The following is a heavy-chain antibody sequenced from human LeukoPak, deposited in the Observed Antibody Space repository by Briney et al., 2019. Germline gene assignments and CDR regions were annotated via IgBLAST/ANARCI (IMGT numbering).Heavy chain of an antibody. V-gene: IGHV3-30*18. Sequence: GGSLRLSCAASGFTFSSYGMQGVRQARGKGLEGVTVISYDGSNKYYADSVKGRFTISRDNSKNTLYLQMNSLRAEDTAVYYCAKDRGSSTSWPYYYYYGMDVWGKGTTVTVSS. D-gene: IGHD2-2*01. CDR1: GFTFSSYG. J-gene: IGHJ6*04. CDR3: AKDRGSSTSWPYYYYYGMDV. CDR2: ISYDGSNK.